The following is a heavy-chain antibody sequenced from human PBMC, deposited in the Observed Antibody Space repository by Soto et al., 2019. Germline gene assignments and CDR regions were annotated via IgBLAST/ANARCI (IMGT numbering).Heavy chain of an antibody. CDR1: GFTFSSYS. D-gene: IGHD3-22*01. J-gene: IGHJ4*02. V-gene: IGHV3-21*01. CDR3: ARDLFHYYDSSGYWGIDY. CDR2: ISSSSSYI. Sequence: PGGSLRLSCAASGFTFSSYSMNWVRQAPGKGLEWVSSISSSSSYIYYADSVKGRFTISRDNAKNSLYLQMNSLRAEDTAVYYCARDLFHYYDSSGYWGIDYWGQGALVTVSS.